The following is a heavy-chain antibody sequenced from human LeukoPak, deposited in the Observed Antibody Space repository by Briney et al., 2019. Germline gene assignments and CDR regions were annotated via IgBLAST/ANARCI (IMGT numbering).Heavy chain of an antibody. Sequence: GGSLRLSCEASGFTFTTYSMTWVRQAPGKWLEWVSIISSGSSAIFSADALKGRFTISRDDAKNLLYLDMNSLRAEDTAVYYCARDHYRAATASDYWGQGTLVTVSS. V-gene: IGHV3-21*01. J-gene: IGHJ4*02. CDR1: GFTFTTYS. D-gene: IGHD6-13*01. CDR2: ISSGSSAI. CDR3: ARDHYRAATASDY.